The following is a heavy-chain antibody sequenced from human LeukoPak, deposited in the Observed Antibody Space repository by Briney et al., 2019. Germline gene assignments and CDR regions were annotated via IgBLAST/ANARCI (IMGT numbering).Heavy chain of an antibody. CDR3: AXXXXXVSXYXXYLDY. Sequence: GGSLRLSCAASGFTFSGYSMNWVRQAPGKGLEWISYXGSSGKTXXXAXXXXGRFTISRDNAKSSLYLQMNSLTVEDTAVYYXAXXXXXVSXYXXYLDYWGQGTLVTVSS. CDR1: GFTFSGYS. V-gene: IGHV3-48*01. CDR2: XGSSGKTX. J-gene: IGHJ4*02. D-gene: IGHD3-22*01.